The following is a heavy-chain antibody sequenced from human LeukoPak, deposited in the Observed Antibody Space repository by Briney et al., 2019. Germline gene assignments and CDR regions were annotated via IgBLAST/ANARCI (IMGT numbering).Heavy chain of an antibody. D-gene: IGHD6-13*01. CDR2: INPSGGST. J-gene: IGHJ4*02. CDR3: ATDRIAAAGTRKGDFDY. Sequence: ASVKVSCKASGYTFTSYYMHWVRQAPGQGLEWMGIINPSGGSTSYAQKFQGRVTMTRDTSTSTVYMELSSLRSEDTAVYYCATDRIAAAGTRKGDFDYWGQGTLVTVSS. CDR1: GYTFTSYY. V-gene: IGHV1-46*01.